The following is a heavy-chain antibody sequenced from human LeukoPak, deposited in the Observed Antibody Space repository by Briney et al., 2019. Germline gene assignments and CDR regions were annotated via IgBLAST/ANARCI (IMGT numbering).Heavy chain of an antibody. CDR1: GFTFSGFW. D-gene: IGHD6-6*01. CDR3: ARSSYSSSSSV. CDR2: INSDGSEG. Sequence: GGSLRLSCAVSGFTFSGFWMSWSRQAPGKGLEWVASINSDGSEGYYADVVKGRITISRDNAKNSLYLQINSLRAEDTAVYYCARSSYSSSSSVWGQGTMVTVSS. J-gene: IGHJ3*01. V-gene: IGHV3-7*03.